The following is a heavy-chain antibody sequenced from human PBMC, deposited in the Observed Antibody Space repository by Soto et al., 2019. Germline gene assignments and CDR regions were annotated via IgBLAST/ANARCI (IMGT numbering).Heavy chain of an antibody. CDR1: VFTFRTYG. V-gene: IGHV3-33*01. CDR2: ILNHGTRH. J-gene: IGHJ4*02. CDR3: ARGVPNYHHSSGYENRFDY. D-gene: IGHD3-22*01. Sequence: CAASVFTFRTYGLHCVRRAPRTELVWVALILNHGTRHEYANSVKGRFIISRDNSKNTLYLQMGSLRAEDMAVYYCARGVPNYHHSSGYENRFDYWGQGTLVTVSS.